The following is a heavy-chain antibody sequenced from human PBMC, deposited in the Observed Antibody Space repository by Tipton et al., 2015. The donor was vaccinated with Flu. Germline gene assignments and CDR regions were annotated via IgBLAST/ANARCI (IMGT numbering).Heavy chain of an antibody. D-gene: IGHD7-27*01. J-gene: IGHJ4*02. CDR2: INHSGST. V-gene: IGHV4-34*01. Sequence: TLSLTCTVSGGSISSYYWSWIRQPPGKGLEWIGEINHSGSTNYNPSLKSRVTISVDTSKNQFSLKLSSVTAADTAVYYCASGTGDFDYWGQGTLVTVSS. CDR3: ASGTGDFDY. CDR1: GGSISSYY.